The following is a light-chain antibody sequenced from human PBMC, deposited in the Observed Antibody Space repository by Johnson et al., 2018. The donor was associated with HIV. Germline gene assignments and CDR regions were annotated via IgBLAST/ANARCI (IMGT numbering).Light chain of an antibody. CDR2: ENN. V-gene: IGLV1-51*02. J-gene: IGLJ1*01. CDR3: GTWDTSLSVSYV. Sequence: QSVLTQPPSVSAAPGQKVSISCSGSSSNIGNNYVSWYQQLPGTAPKLLIYENNKRPSGIPDRFSGSKSDTSATLGITGLQTGDEAEYYCGTWDTSLSVSYVFGTGTKVPVL. CDR1: SSNIGNNY.